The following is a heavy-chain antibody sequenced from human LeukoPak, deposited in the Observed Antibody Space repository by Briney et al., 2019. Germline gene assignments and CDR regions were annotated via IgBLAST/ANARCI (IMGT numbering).Heavy chain of an antibody. CDR3: AKQSRYDSSGYSTIFDY. D-gene: IGHD3-22*01. J-gene: IGHJ4*02. CDR1: GFTFSSYA. CDR2: ISGSADST. Sequence: GGSLRLSCAASGFTFSSYAMSWVRQAPGKGLEWVSAISGSADSTNYADSVKGWFTISRDNSKNTLYLQMNSLRAEDTAVYYCAKQSRYDSSGYSTIFDYWGQGTLVTVSS. V-gene: IGHV3-23*01.